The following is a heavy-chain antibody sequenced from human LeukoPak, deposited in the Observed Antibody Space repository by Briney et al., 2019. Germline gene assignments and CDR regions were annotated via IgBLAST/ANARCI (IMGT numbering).Heavy chain of an antibody. CDR2: IYYSGST. CDR1: GGSISSSSYY. Sequence: PSETLSLTCTGSGGSISSSSYYWGWIRQPPGKGLEWIGSIYYSGSTYYNPSLKSRVTISVDTSKNQFSLKLSSVTAADTAVYYCARGTSLRSKKSGLNWFDPWGQGTLVTVSS. V-gene: IGHV4-39*07. D-gene: IGHD3-22*01. J-gene: IGHJ5*02. CDR3: ARGTSLRSKKSGLNWFDP.